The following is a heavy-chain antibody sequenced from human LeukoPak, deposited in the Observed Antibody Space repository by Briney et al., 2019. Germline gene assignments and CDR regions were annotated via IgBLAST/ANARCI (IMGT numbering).Heavy chain of an antibody. V-gene: IGHV1-2*02. J-gene: IGHJ4*02. CDR1: GYTFTSYY. CDR2: SHPNSGGT. Sequence: GASVKVSCKASGYTFTSYYMHWVRQARGHGLERMGWSHPNSGGTNYAQKFQGRVTMTRDTSISTAYMELSSLTSDDTAVYYCARDPHPAAQFTIGWYFFDYWGQGTLVTVSS. D-gene: IGHD2-2*01. CDR3: ARDPHPAAQFTIGWYFFDY.